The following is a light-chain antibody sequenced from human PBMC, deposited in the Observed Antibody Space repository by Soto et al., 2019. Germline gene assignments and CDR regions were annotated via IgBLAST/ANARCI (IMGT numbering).Light chain of an antibody. CDR1: SSDVGGYKS. V-gene: IGLV2-11*03. CDR2: DVT. CDR3: CSYAGSYSPYV. J-gene: IGLJ1*01. Sequence: GFPREARSIFCDRTSSDVGGYKSVSWYQQHPGKAPKLIIYDVTKRPSGVPDRFSGSKSGNTASLTISGLQAEDEDDYYCCSYAGSYSPYVFGTGTKVTVL.